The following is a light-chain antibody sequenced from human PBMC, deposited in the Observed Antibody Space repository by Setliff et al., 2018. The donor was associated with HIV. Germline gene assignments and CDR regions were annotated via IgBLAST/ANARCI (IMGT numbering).Light chain of an antibody. J-gene: IGLJ3*02. CDR1: SSDVGGYNL. CDR3: SSYAGYGTWM. Sequence: QSALTQPASVSGSPGQSITISCTGTSSDVGGYNLVSWYQPHPGKAPKLMIYEVTKPPSGISDRFSFSKSGYTASLTISGLQAEDESDYYCSSYAGYGTWMFGGGTKVTV. V-gene: IGLV2-23*02. CDR2: EVT.